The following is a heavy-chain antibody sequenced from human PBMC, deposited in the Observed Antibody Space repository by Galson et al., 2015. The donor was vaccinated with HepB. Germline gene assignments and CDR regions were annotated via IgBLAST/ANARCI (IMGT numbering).Heavy chain of an antibody. J-gene: IGHJ6*02. D-gene: IGHD1-26*01. CDR2: INSDGSST. CDR3: ARERGGVGATYGMDV. Sequence: SLRLSCAASGFTFSSYWMHWVRQAPGKGLVWVSRINSDGSSTSYADSVKGRFTISRDNAKNTLYLQMNSLRAEDTAVYYCARERGGVGATYGMDVWGQGTTVTVSS. CDR1: GFTFSSYW. V-gene: IGHV3-74*01.